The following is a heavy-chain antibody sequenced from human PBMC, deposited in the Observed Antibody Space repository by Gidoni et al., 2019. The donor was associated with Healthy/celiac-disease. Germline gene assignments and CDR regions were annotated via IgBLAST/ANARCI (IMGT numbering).Heavy chain of an antibody. Sequence: QVQLQESGPGLVKPSETLSLTCTVSGGAISSYYWRWIRQPPGKGLEWIGYIYYSGSTNHTPSLKSRVTISVDTSKNQFSLKLSSVTAADTAVYYCARMKDSSIWYSNWFDPWGQGTLVTVSS. CDR1: GGAISSYY. D-gene: IGHD6-13*01. V-gene: IGHV4-59*01. CDR2: IYYSGST. CDR3: ARMKDSSIWYSNWFDP. J-gene: IGHJ5*02.